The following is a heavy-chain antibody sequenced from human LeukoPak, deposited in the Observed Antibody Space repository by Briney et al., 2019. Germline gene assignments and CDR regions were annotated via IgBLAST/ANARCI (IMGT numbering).Heavy chain of an antibody. CDR2: IYYSGST. D-gene: IGHD3-10*01. Sequence: SETLSLTCAVSGGSISSGGYSWSWIRQPPGKGLEWIGYIYYSGSTYYNPSLKSRVTISVDTSKNQFSLKLSSVTAADTAVYYCASGDDSSDWFDPWGQGTLVTVSS. V-gene: IGHV4-30-4*07. CDR1: GGSISSGGYS. CDR3: ASGDDSSDWFDP. J-gene: IGHJ5*02.